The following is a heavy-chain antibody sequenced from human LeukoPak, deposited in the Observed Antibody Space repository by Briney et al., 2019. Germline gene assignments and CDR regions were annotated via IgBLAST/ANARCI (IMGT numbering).Heavy chain of an antibody. Sequence: SETLSLTCTVSGGSISSHYWSWIRQPPGKGLEWIGYIYYSGSTNYNPSLKSLVTISVDTSKNQFSLKLSSVTAADTAVYYCARNYYGSGSYRLDVWGKGTTVTVSS. CDR3: ARNYYGSGSYRLDV. CDR2: IYYSGST. V-gene: IGHV4-59*11. CDR1: GGSISSHY. D-gene: IGHD3-10*01. J-gene: IGHJ6*04.